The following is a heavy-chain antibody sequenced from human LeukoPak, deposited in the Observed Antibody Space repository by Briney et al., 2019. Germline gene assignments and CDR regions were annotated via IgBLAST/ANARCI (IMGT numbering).Heavy chain of an antibody. V-gene: IGHV3-23*01. Sequence: GGSLRLSCAASGFTFSSYAMNWVRQAPGKGLEWVSAISGSGGSTYYADSVKGRFTISRDNSKNTLFLQMNSLRAEDTAVYYCAKDKDRVRSGYWSPYYFDYWGQGTLVTVSS. CDR1: GFTFSSYA. D-gene: IGHD3-22*01. J-gene: IGHJ4*02. CDR2: ISGSGGST. CDR3: AKDKDRVRSGYWSPYYFDY.